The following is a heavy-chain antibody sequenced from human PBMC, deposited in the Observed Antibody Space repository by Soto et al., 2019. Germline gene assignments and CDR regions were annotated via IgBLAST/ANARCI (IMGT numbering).Heavy chain of an antibody. J-gene: IGHJ4*02. CDR3: ARSEAAVLDY. CDR2: THHSGRT. Sequence: QVQLQESGPGLVKPSGTLSLTCTVSGGSMSSSNWWNWVRQPPGKGLEWIGETHHSGRTNYNPSLKSRVTISVHKPKNHFSLELSSVTAADTAVYYCARSEAAVLDYWGQGTLVTVSS. V-gene: IGHV4-4*02. CDR1: GGSMSSSNW. D-gene: IGHD2-15*01.